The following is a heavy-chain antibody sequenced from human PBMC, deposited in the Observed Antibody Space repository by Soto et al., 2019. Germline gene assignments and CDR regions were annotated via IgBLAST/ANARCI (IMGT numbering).Heavy chain of an antibody. CDR3: ARVRTIEAPIEY. Sequence: GGSLRLSCAASGFTFSSYAMHWVRQAPGKGLEWVAVISYDGSNKHYADSVKGRFTISRDNSKNTLYLQMNSLRAEDTAVYYCARVRTIEAPIEYWGQGTLVTVSS. J-gene: IGHJ4*02. D-gene: IGHD3-9*01. CDR1: GFTFSSYA. CDR2: ISYDGSNK. V-gene: IGHV3-30-3*01.